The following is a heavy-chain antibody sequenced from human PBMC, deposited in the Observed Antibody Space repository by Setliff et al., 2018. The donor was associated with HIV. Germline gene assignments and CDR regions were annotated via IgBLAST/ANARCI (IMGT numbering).Heavy chain of an antibody. D-gene: IGHD3-10*01. CDR3: ARDPAFGAFDI. CDR1: GFTVTGNY. J-gene: IGHJ3*02. CDR2: MNRDGSEK. Sequence: GGSLRLSCAASGFTVTGNYMSWVRQAPGRGLEYVAGMNRDGSEKGYADSVKGRFSISRDNAKNSLYLQMSSLRTEDTAVYFCARDPAFGAFDIWGQGTMVTVSS. V-gene: IGHV3-7*04.